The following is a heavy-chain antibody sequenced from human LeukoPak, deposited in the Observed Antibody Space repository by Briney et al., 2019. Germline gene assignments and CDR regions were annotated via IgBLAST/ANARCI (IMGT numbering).Heavy chain of an antibody. V-gene: IGHV3-53*01. Sequence: GGSLRLSCAASGFTVSSNYMSWVRQAPGKGLEWVSVIYTDGSTFYADSVKGRFTISRDNSENTLNLQMNSLRAEDTAAYYCAKARAGDITAAFNYWGQGTLVTVSS. CDR2: IYTDGST. CDR3: AKARAGDITAAFNY. D-gene: IGHD6-13*01. J-gene: IGHJ4*02. CDR1: GFTVSSNY.